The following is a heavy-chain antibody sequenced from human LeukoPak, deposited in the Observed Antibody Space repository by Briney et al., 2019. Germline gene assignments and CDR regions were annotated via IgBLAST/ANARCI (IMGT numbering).Heavy chain of an antibody. CDR3: ARGPYSSGWASFDY. Sequence: SETLSLTCTVSGGSISSSSYYWGWIRQPPGKGLEWIGSIYYSGSTYYNPSLKSRVTISVDTSKNQFSLKLSSVTAADTAVYYCARGPYSSGWASFDYWGQGTLVTVSS. CDR2: IYYSGST. D-gene: IGHD6-19*01. V-gene: IGHV4-39*07. J-gene: IGHJ4*02. CDR1: GGSISSSSYY.